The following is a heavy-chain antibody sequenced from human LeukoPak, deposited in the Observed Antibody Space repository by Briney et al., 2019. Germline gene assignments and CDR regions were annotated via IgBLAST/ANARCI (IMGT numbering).Heavy chain of an antibody. Sequence: GRSLRLSCAASGFTFDDYAMHWVRQAPGKGLEWVSGISWNSGSIGYADSVKGRFTISRDNAKNSLYLQMNSLRAEDTAVYYCARGGAAAGLDAFDIWGQGTVVTVSS. CDR1: GFTFDDYA. V-gene: IGHV3-9*01. CDR2: ISWNSGSI. CDR3: ARGGAAAGLDAFDI. D-gene: IGHD6-13*01. J-gene: IGHJ3*02.